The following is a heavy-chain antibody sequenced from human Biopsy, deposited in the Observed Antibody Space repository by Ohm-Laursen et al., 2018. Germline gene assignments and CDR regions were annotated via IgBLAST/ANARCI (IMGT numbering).Heavy chain of an antibody. D-gene: IGHD3-10*01. Sequence: SLRLSCAAPGFTFSGYGMHWVRQAPGKGLEWVAVIWYDGTDKFYADSVKGRFTISRDNSKNTLCLHMNSLRAADTAVYYCARDRYYGSENYFSHYNMDVWGQGTTVTVSS. J-gene: IGHJ6*03. CDR2: IWYDGTDK. CDR1: GFTFSGYG. V-gene: IGHV3-33*01. CDR3: ARDRYYGSENYFSHYNMDV.